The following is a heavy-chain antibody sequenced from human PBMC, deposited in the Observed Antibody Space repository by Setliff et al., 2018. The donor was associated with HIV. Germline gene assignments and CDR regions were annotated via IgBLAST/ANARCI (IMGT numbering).Heavy chain of an antibody. V-gene: IGHV3-7*01. D-gene: IGHD3-22*01. CDR3: ATKYYDSSGQPSDAFGI. Sequence: GGSLRLSCAASGFTFSSYWMSWVRQAPGKGLEWVANIKQDGSEKYYVDSVKGRFTISRDNAKNSLYLQMNSLRANDTAVYYCATKYYDSSGQPSDAFGIWGQGTVVTVS. CDR2: IKQDGSEK. J-gene: IGHJ3*02. CDR1: GFTFSSYW.